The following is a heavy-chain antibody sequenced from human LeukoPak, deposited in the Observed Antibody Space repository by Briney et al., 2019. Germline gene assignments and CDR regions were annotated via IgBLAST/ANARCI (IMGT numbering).Heavy chain of an antibody. D-gene: IGHD4-17*01. CDR2: IYPGDSDT. CDR1: GYSFTSYW. CDR3: ARPAFDEHTVTTAGWWFDP. Sequence: GESLNISCKGSGYSFTSYWIGWVRPIPGQGLELMGIIYPGDSDTGYIPSFQGQRTISPDKSISTTYLQWSSLKAYDTAMHSCARPAFDEHTVTTAGWWFDPWRQGTLVPVSS. J-gene: IGHJ5*02. V-gene: IGHV5-51*01.